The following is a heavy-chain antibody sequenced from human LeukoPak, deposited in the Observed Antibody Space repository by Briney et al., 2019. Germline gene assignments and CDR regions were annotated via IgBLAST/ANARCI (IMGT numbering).Heavy chain of an antibody. CDR3: ARRIPAYYYDSSGYYYDY. D-gene: IGHD3-22*01. CDR1: GGSFSGYY. CDR2: IYYSGST. V-gene: IGHV4-59*08. Sequence: SETLSLTCAVYGGSFSGYYWSWIRQPPGKGLEWIGYIYYSGSTNYNPSLKSRVTISVDTSKNQFSLKLSSVTAADTAVYYCARRIPAYYYDSSGYYYDYWGQGTLVTVSS. J-gene: IGHJ4*02.